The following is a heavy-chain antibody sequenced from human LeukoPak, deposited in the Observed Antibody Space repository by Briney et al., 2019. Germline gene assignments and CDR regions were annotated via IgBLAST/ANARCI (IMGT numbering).Heavy chain of an antibody. CDR2: ITSSSSHI. CDR1: GFTFSSYN. V-gene: IGHV3-21*01. CDR3: VRDILTGGGLDV. D-gene: IGHD3-9*01. J-gene: IGHJ6*04. Sequence: GGSLRLSCAASGFTFSSYNMNWVRQAPGKGLEWVSSITSSSSHIYYADSVRGRFTISRDNSKNTLYLQMNSLRAEDTAVYYCVRDILTGGGLDVWGKGTTVTVSS.